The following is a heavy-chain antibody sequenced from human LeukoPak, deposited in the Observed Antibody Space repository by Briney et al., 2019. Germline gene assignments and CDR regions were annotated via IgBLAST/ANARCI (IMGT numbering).Heavy chain of an antibody. D-gene: IGHD3-9*01. CDR2: ISGSCGST. Sequence: GGSLRLSCAASGFTFSSYAMSWVRQAPGKGLEWVSAISGSCGSTYYADSVKGRFTISRDNSKNTLYLQMNSLRAEDTAVYYCAKGAGSILRYFDWLLLNWGQGTLVTVSS. V-gene: IGHV3-23*01. CDR1: GFTFSSYA. J-gene: IGHJ4*02. CDR3: AKGAGSILRYFDWLLLN.